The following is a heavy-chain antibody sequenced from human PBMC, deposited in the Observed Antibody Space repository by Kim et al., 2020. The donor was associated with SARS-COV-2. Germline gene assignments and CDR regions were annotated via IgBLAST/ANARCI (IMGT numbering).Heavy chain of an antibody. CDR2: ISRTGSAK. J-gene: IGHJ3*02. CDR3: ARDRFYCTGSTCHIDAFDI. D-gene: IGHD2-8*02. V-gene: IGHV3-48*02. CDR1: GFTFKSYR. Sequence: GGSLRLSCLASGFTFKSYRLSWVRQSPGQGLQWISYISRTGSAKYYADSVKGRFTISRDNAKTSMYLQMNSLRDEDTAIYYCARDRFYCTGSTCHIDAFDIWGQGKTVTVSS.